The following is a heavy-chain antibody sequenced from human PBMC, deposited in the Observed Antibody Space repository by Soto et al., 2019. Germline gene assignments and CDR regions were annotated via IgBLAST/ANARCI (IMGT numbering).Heavy chain of an antibody. V-gene: IGHV1-18*01. Sequence: QVHLVQSGVEVKTPGASVKVSCQASGYTFFTYEISWVRQAPGQGLEWMGWISTYSGDTKYAQKFQGIVTMTTATSTTTSYLQLRSLRSDDTAVYYCARHHGPTTSENWFDPWGQGTLVTVSS. D-gene: IGHD5-12*01. J-gene: IGHJ5*02. CDR3: ARHHGPTTSENWFDP. CDR1: GYTFFTYE. CDR2: ISTYSGDT.